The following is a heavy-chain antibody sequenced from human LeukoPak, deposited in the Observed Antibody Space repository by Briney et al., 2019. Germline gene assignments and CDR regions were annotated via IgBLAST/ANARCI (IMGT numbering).Heavy chain of an antibody. D-gene: IGHD3-22*01. CDR1: GGSISSYY. Sequence: SGTLSLTCTVSGGSISSYYWTWIRQPPGKGLEWIGHIYYSGSTNYNPSLKSPVTISIETSKNQFSLRMSSVTAADTAVYYCASSPYDDSSGYPPLLLLYWGQGTLVTVSS. CDR3: ASSPYDDSSGYPPLLLLY. CDR2: IYYSGST. V-gene: IGHV4-59*01. J-gene: IGHJ4*02.